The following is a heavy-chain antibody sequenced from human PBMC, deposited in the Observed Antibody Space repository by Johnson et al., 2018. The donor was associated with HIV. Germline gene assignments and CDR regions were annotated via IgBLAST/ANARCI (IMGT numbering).Heavy chain of an antibody. J-gene: IGHJ3*02. V-gene: IGHV3-66*02. D-gene: IGHD3-16*01. CDR3: VRDDRPDGFDI. CDR1: GFTISGFY. CDR2: VSSGGTS. Sequence: VQLVESGGGLVQPGGSLRLSCAASGFTISGFYMSWVRQAPGKVPEWLSVVSSGGTSYYADSVRGRFTVSRDNSKNTLYLQMSSLRAEDTALYYCVRDDRPDGFDIWGQGTMVIVSS.